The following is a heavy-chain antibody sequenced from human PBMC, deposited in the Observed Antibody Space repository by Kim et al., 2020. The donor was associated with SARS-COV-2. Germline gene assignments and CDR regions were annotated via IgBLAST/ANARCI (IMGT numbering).Heavy chain of an antibody. CDR2: INHSGRT. V-gene: IGHV4-34*01. D-gene: IGHD2-15*01. CDR1: GGSFSGYY. J-gene: IGHJ3*02. Sequence: SETLSLTCAVYGGSFSGYYWSWIRQPPGKGLEWIGEINHSGRTNYNPSLKSRVTISVDTSKNQFSLKLSSVTAADTAVYYCARGLYIKSFDIWGLGTMVT. CDR3: ARGLYIKSFDI.